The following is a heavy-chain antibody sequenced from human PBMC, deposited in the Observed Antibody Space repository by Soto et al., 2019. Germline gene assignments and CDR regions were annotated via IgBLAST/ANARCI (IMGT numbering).Heavy chain of an antibody. CDR1: GYTFTGYY. V-gene: IGHV1-2*04. J-gene: IGHJ4*02. CDR3: AREVPQQWGYSYGYDY. Sequence: GASVKVSCKASGYTFTGYYMHWVRQAPGQGLEWMGWINPNSGGTNYAQKFQGWVTMTRDTSISTAYMELSRLRSDDTAVYYCAREVPQQWGYSYGYDYWGQGTLVTVSS. CDR2: INPNSGGT. D-gene: IGHD5-18*01.